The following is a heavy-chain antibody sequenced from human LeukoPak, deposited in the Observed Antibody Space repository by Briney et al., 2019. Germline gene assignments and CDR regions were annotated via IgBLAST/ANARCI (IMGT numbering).Heavy chain of an antibody. CDR1: RFTFSSSA. J-gene: IGHJ4*02. Sequence: GGSLRLSCAASRFTFSSSAMSWVRQAPGKGLEWVSAISNNGGYTYYADSVQGRFTISRDNSKSTLCLQMNSLRAEDTAVYYCVKGHTNVNYWGQGTLVTVSS. CDR2: ISNNGGYT. CDR3: VKGHTNVNY. V-gene: IGHV3-23*01. D-gene: IGHD2-8*01.